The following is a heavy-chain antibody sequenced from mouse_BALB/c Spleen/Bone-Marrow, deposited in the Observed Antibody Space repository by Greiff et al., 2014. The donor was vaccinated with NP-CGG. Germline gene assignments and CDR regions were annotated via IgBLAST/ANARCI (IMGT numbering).Heavy chain of an antibody. J-gene: IGHJ4*01. V-gene: IGHV3-2*02. Sequence: DVQLVESGPGLVKPSQSLSLTCTVTGYSITSDYAWNWIRQFPGNKLEWMGYISYSGSTSYNPSLKSRLSITRDTSKNQFFLQLSSVTTEDTATYYCARRGYYGNSYAMDYWGHGTSVTVSS. CDR3: ARRGYYGNSYAMDY. D-gene: IGHD2-1*01. CDR1: GYSITSDYA. CDR2: ISYSGST.